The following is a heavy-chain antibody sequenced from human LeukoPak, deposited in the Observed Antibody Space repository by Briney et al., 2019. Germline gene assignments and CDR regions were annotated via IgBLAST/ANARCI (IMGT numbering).Heavy chain of an antibody. Sequence: SETLSLTCTVAGDSISSGGYSWTWIRQHPGKGLEWIGYIYHTGSAYYNPSLKSRLSISIDTSKNQFSLRLSSVTAADTAVYYCARTYSSSFFDYWGQGTLVTVSS. V-gene: IGHV4-31*03. CDR2: IYHTGSA. D-gene: IGHD6-13*01. CDR3: ARTYSSSFFDY. J-gene: IGHJ4*02. CDR1: GDSISSGGYS.